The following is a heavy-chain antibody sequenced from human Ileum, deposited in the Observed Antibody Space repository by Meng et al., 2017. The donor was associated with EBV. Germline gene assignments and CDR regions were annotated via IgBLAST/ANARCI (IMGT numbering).Heavy chain of an antibody. CDR1: GGSIRSGDYY. Sequence: LQVSGPGMVQPSPTLSLNCIVSGGSIRSGDYYWSWIRQPPGKGLEWIGYIYNSGSTYYNPSLKSRVTISVDTSKNQFSLKLRFVTAADTAVYYCAREGRSHQVGVSVYWGQGNLVTVSS. CDR3: AREGRSHQVGVSVY. D-gene: IGHD2-21*01. J-gene: IGHJ4*02. CDR2: IYNSGST. V-gene: IGHV4-30-4*01.